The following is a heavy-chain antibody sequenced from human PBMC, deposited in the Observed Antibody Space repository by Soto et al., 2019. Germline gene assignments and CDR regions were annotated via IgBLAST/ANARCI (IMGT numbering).Heavy chain of an antibody. CDR1: GGSIGSYY. V-gene: IGHV4-4*07. Sequence: SETLSLTCSVSGGSIGSYYWSWIRQPAGKGLEWIGRIYTSGSTNYNPSLKSRVTMSVDTSKNQFSLKLSSVTAADTAVYYCARVHGSYVFEWFDPWGKGTLVTVSS. D-gene: IGHD1-26*01. CDR3: ARVHGSYVFEWFDP. CDR2: IYTSGST. J-gene: IGHJ5*02.